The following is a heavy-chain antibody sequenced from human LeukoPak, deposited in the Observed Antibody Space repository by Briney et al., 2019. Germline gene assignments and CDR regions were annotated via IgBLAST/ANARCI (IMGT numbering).Heavy chain of an antibody. J-gene: IGHJ4*02. Sequence: GGSLRLSWAASGFPFSSFGMHWVRQASGKGLEWVAFIRNDGSDKYYADSLKGRFTISRDKSENTVYLLINSLRVEDTAVYYCAKDRWGVPLVADTPDHWGQGTRVTVSS. CDR2: IRNDGSDK. V-gene: IGHV3-30*02. CDR1: GFPFSSFG. D-gene: IGHD2-15*01. CDR3: AKDRWGVPLVADTPDH.